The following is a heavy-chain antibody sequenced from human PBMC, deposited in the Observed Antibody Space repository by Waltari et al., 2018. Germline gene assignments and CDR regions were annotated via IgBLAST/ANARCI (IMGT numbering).Heavy chain of an antibody. J-gene: IGHJ4*02. CDR1: VFTFSRVA. CDR2: ISFDGSIK. D-gene: IGHD5-18*01. Sequence: QVQLVESGGGGVHPGRSLRLSCAAPVFTFSRVARHWVRQAPGKGLEWVAVISFDGSIKNYADSVKGRFTIARDSSKKLLYLEMNSLGPEDMAVYYCTRGGVDSAMLPDYWGLGTLVTVSS. CDR3: TRGGVDSAMLPDY. V-gene: IGHV3-30-3*01.